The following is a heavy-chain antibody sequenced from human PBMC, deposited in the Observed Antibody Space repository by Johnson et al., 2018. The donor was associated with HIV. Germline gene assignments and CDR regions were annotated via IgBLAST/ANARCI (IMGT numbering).Heavy chain of an antibody. CDR1: GFTFDDYG. Sequence: VQLVESGGDLVKPGGSLRLSCAASGFTFDDYGMSWVRQAPGKGLEWVSGISWNGGNTDYADSVKGRFTISRDNAKNSLYLQMNSLRAEDTALYYCAKDIGGSAAAQGAFDIWGQGTMVTVSS. CDR2: ISWNGGNT. CDR3: AKDIGGSAAAQGAFDI. V-gene: IGHV3-20*04. D-gene: IGHD6-13*01. J-gene: IGHJ3*02.